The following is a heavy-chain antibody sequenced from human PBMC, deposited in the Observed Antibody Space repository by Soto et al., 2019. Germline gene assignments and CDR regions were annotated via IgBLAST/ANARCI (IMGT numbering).Heavy chain of an antibody. V-gene: IGHV1-18*01. Sequence: ASVKVSCKASGYTFTSYGISWVRQAPGQGLEWMGWINACNGNTKYAQKFQGRVTITRDTSTSTAYMELSSLRSEDTAVYYCARTEVAAPLGMDVWGQGTTVTVSS. J-gene: IGHJ6*02. D-gene: IGHD6-19*01. CDR3: ARTEVAAPLGMDV. CDR1: GYTFTSYG. CDR2: INACNGNT.